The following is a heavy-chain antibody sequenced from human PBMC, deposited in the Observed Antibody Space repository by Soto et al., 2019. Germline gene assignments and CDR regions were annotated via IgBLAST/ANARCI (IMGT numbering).Heavy chain of an antibody. J-gene: IGHJ4*02. D-gene: IGHD3-10*01. CDR1: GGTFNFDS. CDR2: VIPMVGMS. V-gene: IGHV1-69*02. CDR3: ASNYGSGRDHFDY. Sequence: QVQLVQSGAEVKKPGSSVKVSCTASGGTFNFDSISWVRQAPGQGLEWVGRVIPMVGMSEYAKKFQGRVTITESKSTSTAYMNLRSLRSEDTAVYYCASNYGSGRDHFDYWGQGTLVTV.